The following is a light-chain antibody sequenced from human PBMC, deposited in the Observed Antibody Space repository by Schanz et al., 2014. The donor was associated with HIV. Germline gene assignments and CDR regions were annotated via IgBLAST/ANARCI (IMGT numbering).Light chain of an antibody. V-gene: IGLV2-14*01. J-gene: IGLJ2*01. CDR2: DVS. CDR3: SSYTTSNTYVV. CDR1: SSDVGGYNY. Sequence: QSALTQPASVSGSPGQSITISCTGTSSDVGGYNYVSWYQQHPGKAPKLMIYDVSNRPSGVPNRFSGSKSGNTASLTVSGLQAEDEADYYCSSYTTSNTYVVIGGGTKLTVL.